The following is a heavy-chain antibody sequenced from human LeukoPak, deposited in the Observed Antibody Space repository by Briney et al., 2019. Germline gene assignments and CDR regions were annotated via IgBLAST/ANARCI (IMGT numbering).Heavy chain of an antibody. CDR3: ARGRSGGRVLGEH. J-gene: IGHJ1*01. CDR1: GFTFSSYG. CDR2: IWYDGSNK. D-gene: IGHD2-15*01. Sequence: GGSLRLSCVASGFTFSSYGMHWVRQAPGKGLEWVAVIWYDGSNKYYADSVKGRFTISRDNSKNTVDLQMNSLRVEDTAVYCCARGRSGGRVLGEHWGQGTLVTVSS. V-gene: IGHV3-33*01.